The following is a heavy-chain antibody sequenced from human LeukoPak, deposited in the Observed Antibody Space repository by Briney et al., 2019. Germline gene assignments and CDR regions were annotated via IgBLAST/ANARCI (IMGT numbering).Heavy chain of an antibody. V-gene: IGHV1-18*01. J-gene: IGHJ5*02. CDR2: ISGYNGNT. D-gene: IGHD6-13*01. CDR1: GYTLTTYG. Sequence: ASVKVSRQTSGYTLTTYGITWVRQAPGQGLEWMGWISGYNGNTNRAQKLQHRVTLTPDTSTSTAYMELRSLRSDDTAVYYCARSATAGPRDWFDPGGQGTLVTVSS. CDR3: ARSATAGPRDWFDP.